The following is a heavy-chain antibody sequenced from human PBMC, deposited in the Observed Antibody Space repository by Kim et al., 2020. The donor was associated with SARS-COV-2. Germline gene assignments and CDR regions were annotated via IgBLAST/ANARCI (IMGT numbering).Heavy chain of an antibody. D-gene: IGHD2-2*01. J-gene: IGHJ6*02. CDR1: GYTFTSYA. CDR2: INAGNGNT. V-gene: IGHV1-3*01. Sequence: ASVKVSCKASGYTFTSYAMHWVRQAPGQRLEWMGWINAGNGNTKYSQKFQGRVTITRDTSASTAYMELSSLRSEDTAVYYCARGGLGYCSSTSCYWSVRGRGLGMDVWGQGTTVTVSS. CDR3: ARGGLGYCSSTSCYWSVRGRGLGMDV.